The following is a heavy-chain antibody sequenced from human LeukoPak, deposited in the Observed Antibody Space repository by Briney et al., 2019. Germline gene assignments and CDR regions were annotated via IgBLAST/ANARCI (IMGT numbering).Heavy chain of an antibody. CDR1: GGSISSSSYY. CDR2: IYYSGST. Sequence: PSETLSLTCTVSGGSISSSSYYWVWMRQPPGKGLVWIGSIYYSGSTYYNPALKSRATISVDTSNNQFTLRLNSVTAADTAVYYCARHTSMVRGVMKYYFDYWGQGTLATVSS. D-gene: IGHD3-10*01. J-gene: IGHJ4*02. V-gene: IGHV4-39*01. CDR3: ARHTSMVRGVMKYYFDY.